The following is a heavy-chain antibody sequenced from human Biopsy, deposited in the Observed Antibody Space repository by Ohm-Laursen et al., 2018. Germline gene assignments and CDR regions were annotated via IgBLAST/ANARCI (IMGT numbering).Heavy chain of an antibody. CDR3: ARFIVPSLHCSNGVCPIRWFDP. CDR1: GGTYSGYY. CDR2: VHHDGSA. J-gene: IGHJ5*02. D-gene: IGHD2-2*01. Sequence: GTLSLTCAVYGGTYSGYYWSWIRQPPGKGLEWIGEVHHDGSANYTPSLKSRVTISGDMSKKQFSLKLRGVTAADTAVYYCARFIVPSLHCSNGVCPIRWFDPWGQGTLVTVFS. V-gene: IGHV4-34*01.